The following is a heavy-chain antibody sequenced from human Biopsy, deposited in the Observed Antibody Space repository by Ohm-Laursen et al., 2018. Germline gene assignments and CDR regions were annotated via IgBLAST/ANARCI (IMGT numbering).Heavy chain of an antibody. Sequence: ASVKVSCKASGYTFTTYYIHWVRQAPGQGLEWMGWITPNSGATKYAQKFQGRVTMSRDTSITTVYLELNTLRSDDTAVYYCARGGVVPTVTRFDPWGQGTQVTVSS. CDR1: GYTFTTYY. CDR2: ITPNSGAT. V-gene: IGHV1-2*02. CDR3: ARGGVVPTVTRFDP. J-gene: IGHJ5*02. D-gene: IGHD3-10*01.